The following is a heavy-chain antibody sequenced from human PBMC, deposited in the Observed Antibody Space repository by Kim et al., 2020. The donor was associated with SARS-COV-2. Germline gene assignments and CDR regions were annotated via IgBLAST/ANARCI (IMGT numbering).Heavy chain of an antibody. Sequence: GGSLRLSCAASGFTFSSYSMNWVRQAPGKGLEWVSYISSSSSTIYYADSVKGRFTISRDNAKNSLYLQMNSLRAEDTAVYYCAREYNYDFWSGYYSSHFDPWGQGTLVTVSS. J-gene: IGHJ5*02. V-gene: IGHV3-48*04. CDR2: ISSSSSTI. CDR1: GFTFSSYS. CDR3: AREYNYDFWSGYYSSHFDP. D-gene: IGHD3-3*01.